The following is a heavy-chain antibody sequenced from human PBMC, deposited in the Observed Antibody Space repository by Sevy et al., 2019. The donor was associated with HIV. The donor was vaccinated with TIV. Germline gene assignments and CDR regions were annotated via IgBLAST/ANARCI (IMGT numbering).Heavy chain of an antibody. V-gene: IGHV3-30-3*01. Sequence: GGSLRLSCAASGFTFSSYAMHWVRQAPGKGLEWVAVISNDGSNKYYADSVKGRFTISRDNSKNTLYLQMNSLRAEDTAVYYCARVRQSGSWYLSYTDYWGQGTLVTVSS. CDR2: ISNDGSNK. D-gene: IGHD6-13*01. CDR3: ARVRQSGSWYLSYTDY. J-gene: IGHJ4*02. CDR1: GFTFSSYA.